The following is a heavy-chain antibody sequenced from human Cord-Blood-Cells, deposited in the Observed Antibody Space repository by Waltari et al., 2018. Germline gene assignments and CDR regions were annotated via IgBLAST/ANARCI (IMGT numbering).Heavy chain of an antibody. V-gene: IGHV4-34*01. CDR1: GGAFSGYY. Sequence: QVQLQQWGAGLLKPSETLSLTCAVYGGAFSGYYWSWIRQPPGKGLEWIGEINHSGSTNYTTPLKSRVTRSVDTSKNQFSPQLGSVTAADTDVYYCASPHPDYYGSGSYYAFDIWGQGTMVTVSS. D-gene: IGHD3-10*01. CDR2: INHSGST. J-gene: IGHJ3*02. CDR3: ASPHPDYYGSGSYYAFDI.